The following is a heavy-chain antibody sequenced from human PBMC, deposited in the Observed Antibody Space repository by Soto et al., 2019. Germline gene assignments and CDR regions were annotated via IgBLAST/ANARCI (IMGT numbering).Heavy chain of an antibody. Sequence: ASVQVSCKASGYTFTSFGISLVPQAPGQGLEWMGWISAYNGNTNDAQKLQGRVTMTTDASTSTGYMELRSLRSDDTAEYYCARGAWGYCSGGSCQGALDYWGQGTLVTVSS. V-gene: IGHV1-18*01. CDR1: GYTFTSFG. J-gene: IGHJ4*02. CDR3: ARGAWGYCSGGSCQGALDY. CDR2: ISAYNGNT. D-gene: IGHD2-15*01.